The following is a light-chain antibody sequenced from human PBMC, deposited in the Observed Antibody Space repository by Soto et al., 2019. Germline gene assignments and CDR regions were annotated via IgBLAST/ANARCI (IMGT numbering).Light chain of an antibody. Sequence: QSVLTQPPSASGTPGQRVTISWSGSSSNIETNYVYWYQQLPGAAPKLLIYRSDQRPSGVPDRFSGSKSGTSASLDISGLRSEDEADSYCAAWDDSLSGAVFGGGTQLTVL. J-gene: IGLJ7*01. CDR1: SSNIETNY. V-gene: IGLV1-47*01. CDR3: AAWDDSLSGAV. CDR2: RSD.